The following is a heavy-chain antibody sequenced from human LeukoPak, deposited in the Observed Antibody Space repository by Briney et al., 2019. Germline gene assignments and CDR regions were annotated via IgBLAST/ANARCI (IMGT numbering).Heavy chain of an antibody. CDR3: ASRAITGTPYFDY. Sequence: PSETLSLTCTVSGGSISSHYRSWIRQPPGKGLEWIGYIYYSGSTNYNPSLKSRVTISVDTSKNQFSLKLSSVTAADTAVYYCASRAITGTPYFDYWGQGTLVTVSS. CDR1: GGSISSHY. D-gene: IGHD1-20*01. V-gene: IGHV4-59*11. J-gene: IGHJ4*02. CDR2: IYYSGST.